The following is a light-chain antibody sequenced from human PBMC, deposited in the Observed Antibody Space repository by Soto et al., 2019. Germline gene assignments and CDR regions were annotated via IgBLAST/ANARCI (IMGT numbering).Light chain of an antibody. V-gene: IGKV3-20*01. CDR1: QSVSSH. CDR3: QQYGSSPLIS. CDR2: GAS. Sequence: EIVLTQSPGTLSLSPGERATLSCRASQSVSSHLAWYQQKPGQAPRLLIFGASKRATGIPDRFSGSGSGRDFTLTISGLEPEDFAVYYCQQYGSSPLISFGQGTRLENK. J-gene: IGKJ5*01.